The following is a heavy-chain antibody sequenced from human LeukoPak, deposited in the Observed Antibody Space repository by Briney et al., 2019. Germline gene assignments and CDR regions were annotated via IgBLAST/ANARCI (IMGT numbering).Heavy chain of an antibody. D-gene: IGHD5-12*01. J-gene: IGHJ4*02. Sequence: SQTLSLTCTASGGSISGGGYFWSWIRQHPGRGLEWIGYMYYSGSSYYNPSLKSRVTISVDTSKNQFSLKLSSVTAADTAVYYCARDRSGLYYFDYWGQGTLVTVSS. CDR3: ARDRSGLYYFDY. CDR2: MYYSGSS. CDR1: GGSISGGGYF. V-gene: IGHV4-31*03.